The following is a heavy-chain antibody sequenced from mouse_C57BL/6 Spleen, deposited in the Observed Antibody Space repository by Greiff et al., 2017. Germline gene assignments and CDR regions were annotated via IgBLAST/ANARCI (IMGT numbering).Heavy chain of an antibody. CDR1: GFTFSDYG. D-gene: IGHD1-2*01. Sequence: EVHLVESGGGLVKPGGSLKLSCAASGFTFSDYGMHWVRQAPEKGLEWVAYISSGSSTIYYADTVKGRFTISRDNAKNTLFLHMTSLRSEDTAMYYCARPYYGGAMDYWGQGTSVTVSS. CDR3: ARPYYGGAMDY. J-gene: IGHJ4*01. V-gene: IGHV5-17*01. CDR2: ISSGSSTI.